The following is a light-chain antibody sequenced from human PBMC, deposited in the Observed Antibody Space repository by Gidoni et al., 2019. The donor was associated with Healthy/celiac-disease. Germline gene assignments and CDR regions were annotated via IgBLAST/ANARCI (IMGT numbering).Light chain of an antibody. CDR2: AAS. CDR3: QPSYSTPPT. CDR1: QSISSY. J-gene: IGKJ4*01. Sequence: DIQMTQSPSSLSASVGDRVTITCRASQSISSYLNWYQPKPGKAPKLLIYAASSLQSGVPSRFSGSGSGTDFTLTISSLQPEDFATYYCQPSYSTPPTFGGGTKVEIK. V-gene: IGKV1-39*01.